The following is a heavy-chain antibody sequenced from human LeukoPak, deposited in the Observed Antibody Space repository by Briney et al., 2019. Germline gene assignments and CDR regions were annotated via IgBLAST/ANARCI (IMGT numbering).Heavy chain of an antibody. CDR1: GGSISSGAYY. J-gene: IGHJ4*02. Sequence: SSETLSLTCTVSGGSISSGAYYWGWIRQHPGKGPQWIGNIDYSGSTYYNPSLKSRVTKLMDTSRNQFSLKLTSLTAADTAVYYCARVPYGDYVDYWGQGNLVAVSS. CDR2: IDYSGST. V-gene: IGHV4-31*03. CDR3: ARVPYGDYVDY. D-gene: IGHD4-17*01.